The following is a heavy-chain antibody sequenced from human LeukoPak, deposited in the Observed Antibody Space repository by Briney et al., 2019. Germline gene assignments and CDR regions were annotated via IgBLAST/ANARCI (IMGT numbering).Heavy chain of an antibody. V-gene: IGHV4-59*12. CDR1: GGSLSNYY. CDR3: ARSWGSSSSWWFDP. Sequence: SETLSLTCTVSGGSLSNYYWNWIRQPPGKGLEWIGYLYYNGSTNCNPSLKSRVTISVDTSKNQFSLKLSSVTAADTAVYYCARSWGSSSSWWFDPWGQGTLVTVSS. CDR2: LYYNGST. D-gene: IGHD6-6*01. J-gene: IGHJ5*02.